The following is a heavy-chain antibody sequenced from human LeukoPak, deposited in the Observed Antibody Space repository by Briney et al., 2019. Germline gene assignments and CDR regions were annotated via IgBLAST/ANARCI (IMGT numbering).Heavy chain of an antibody. J-gene: IGHJ4*02. CDR1: GFTFSSYS. D-gene: IGHD2-2*01. CDR2: ISSSSSYI. V-gene: IGHV3-21*01. Sequence: GGSLRLSCAASGFTFSSYSMNWVRQAPGKGLKWVSSISSSSSYIYYADSVKGRFTISRDNAKNSLYLQMNSLRAEDTAVYYCARTTALGYCSSTSCYSGDGYWGQGTLVTVSS. CDR3: ARTTALGYCSSTSCYSGDGY.